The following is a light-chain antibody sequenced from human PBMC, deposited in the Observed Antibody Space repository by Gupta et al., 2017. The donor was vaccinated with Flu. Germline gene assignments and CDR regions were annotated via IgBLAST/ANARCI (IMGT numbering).Light chain of an antibody. CDR1: SSDVGGYNY. CDR2: DVS. CDR3: CSYAGSYTLGV. J-gene: IGLJ2*01. Sequence: QSAVTQPRSVSGSPGQSVTISCTGTSSDVGGYNYVSWYQQHPGKAPKLMIYDVSKRPSGVPDRFSGSKSGNTASLTISGLQAEDEADYYCCSYAGSYTLGVFGGGTKLTVL. V-gene: IGLV2-11*01.